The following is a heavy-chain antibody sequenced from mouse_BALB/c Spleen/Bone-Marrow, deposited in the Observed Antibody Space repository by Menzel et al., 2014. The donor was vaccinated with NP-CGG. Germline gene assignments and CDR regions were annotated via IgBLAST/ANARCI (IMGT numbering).Heavy chain of an antibody. CDR2: INPSNGRT. CDR3: ARGDED. CDR1: GYTFTSYW. J-gene: IGHJ3*01. V-gene: IGHV1S81*02. Sequence: VQLQESGAELVKPGTSVKLSCKTSGYTFTSYWMHWVKQRPGQGLEWIGEINPSNGRTNYNEKFRSKATLTTDKSSSTAYMQLSRLTSEDSAVYFCARGDEDWGQGTLVTVSA.